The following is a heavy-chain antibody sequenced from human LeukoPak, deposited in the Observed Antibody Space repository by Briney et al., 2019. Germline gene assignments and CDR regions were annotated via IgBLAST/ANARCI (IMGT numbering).Heavy chain of an antibody. V-gene: IGHV3-74*01. Sequence: GGSLRLSCAASGFTFSSYWMHWVRQAPGKGLVWVSRINSDGSSTSYADSVKGRFTISRDNAKNTLYLQMNSLRAEDTAVYYCARQYYYGSGSYYNGRGGFDYWGQGTLVTVSS. CDR2: INSDGSST. CDR1: GFTFSSYW. J-gene: IGHJ4*02. CDR3: ARQYYYGSGSYYNGRGGFDY. D-gene: IGHD3-10*01.